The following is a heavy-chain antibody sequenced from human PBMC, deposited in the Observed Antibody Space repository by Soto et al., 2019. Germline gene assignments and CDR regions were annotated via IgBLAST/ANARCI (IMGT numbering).Heavy chain of an antibody. CDR3: ARDRGVAPPVAGNTHYYYYMDV. J-gene: IGHJ6*03. V-gene: IGHV1-18*01. Sequence: QDQLVQSGVEVKKPGASVKVSCKASGYSFTNYGITWVRQAPGQGFEWMGWISAYNGNTNYAQKFQGRVTMTTDASTSTAYLELRRLRSDDTAVYYCARDRGVAPPVAGNTHYYYYMDVWGKGTTVTVSS. CDR2: ISAYNGNT. D-gene: IGHD6-19*01. CDR1: GYSFTNYG.